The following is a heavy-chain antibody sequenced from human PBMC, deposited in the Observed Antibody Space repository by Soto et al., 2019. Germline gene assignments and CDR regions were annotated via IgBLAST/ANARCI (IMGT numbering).Heavy chain of an antibody. D-gene: IGHD1-1*01. CDR1: GGSISSGDYY. J-gene: IGHJ5*02. Sequence: KPWETLSLTCTVSGGSISSGDYYWSWIRQPPGKGLEWIGYIYYSGSTYYNPSLKSRISINPDTSKNQFSLQLNSVTPDDTAVYYCARGPGSLRPWGQGTLVTVSS. CDR3: ARGPGSLRP. V-gene: IGHV4-30-4*01. CDR2: IYYSGST.